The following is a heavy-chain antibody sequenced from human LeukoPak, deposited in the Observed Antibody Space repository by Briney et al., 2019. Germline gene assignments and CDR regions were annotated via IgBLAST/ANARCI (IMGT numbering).Heavy chain of an antibody. Sequence: GGSLRLSCAASGFAFSAYGMHWVRQAPGKGLEYVSAINSNGGSTYYANSVKGRFTVSRDNSKNTLYLQMGSLRGEDMAVYYCAREGSNGESNFWGQGTLVTVSS. J-gene: IGHJ4*02. D-gene: IGHD6-13*01. V-gene: IGHV3-64*01. CDR1: GFAFSAYG. CDR3: AREGSNGESNF. CDR2: INSNGGST.